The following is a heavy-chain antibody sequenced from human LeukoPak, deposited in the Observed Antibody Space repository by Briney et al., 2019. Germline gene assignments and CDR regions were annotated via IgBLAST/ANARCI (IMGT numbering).Heavy chain of an antibody. Sequence: GGSLRLSCAASGFALSKSWIHWVRQAPGKGLVWVSRINTDGSIITYADSVKGRFTISRDNAKNTVYLQMNSLRAEDTAVYYCGRPLGSQSLVLDIWGQGTMVTVSS. V-gene: IGHV3-74*01. CDR1: GFALSKSW. CDR3: GRPLGSQSLVLDI. J-gene: IGHJ3*02. D-gene: IGHD3-10*01. CDR2: INTDGSII.